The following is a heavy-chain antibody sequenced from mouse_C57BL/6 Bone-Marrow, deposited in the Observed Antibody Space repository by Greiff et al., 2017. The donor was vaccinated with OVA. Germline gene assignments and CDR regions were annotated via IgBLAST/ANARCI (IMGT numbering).Heavy chain of an antibody. CDR2: IYPRSGNT. J-gene: IGHJ1*03. V-gene: IGHV1-81*01. CDR3: ARKLTTVVANWYFDV. Sequence: VQLQQSGAELARPGASVKLSCKASGYTFTSYGISWVKQRTGQGLEWIGEIYPRSGNTYYNEKFKGKATLTADKSSSTAYMELRSLTSEDSAVYFCARKLTTVVANWYFDVWGTGTTVTVSS. CDR1: GYTFTSYG. D-gene: IGHD1-1*01.